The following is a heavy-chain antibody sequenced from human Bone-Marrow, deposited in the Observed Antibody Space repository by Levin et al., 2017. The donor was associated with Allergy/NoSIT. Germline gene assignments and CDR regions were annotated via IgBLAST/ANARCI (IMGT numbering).Heavy chain of an antibody. CDR1: GDSIISATYY. V-gene: IGHV4-39*02. CDR2: VYFSGST. J-gene: IGHJ1*01. Sequence: SETLSLTCTVSGDSIISATYYWGWVRQPPGKGLEWIGCVYFSGSTYLSPFLKSRVTMSVDTSRSHFSLNLSSVTAADTAVYYCERVPGLRFLDWFLAYWGRGVLVTASS. CDR3: ERVPGLRFLDWFLAY. D-gene: IGHD3-9*01.